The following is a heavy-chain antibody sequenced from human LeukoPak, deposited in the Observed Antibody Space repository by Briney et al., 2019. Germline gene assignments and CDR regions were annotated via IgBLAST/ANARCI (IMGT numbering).Heavy chain of an antibody. D-gene: IGHD6-19*01. V-gene: IGHV3-66*01. CDR2: IYSGGST. Sequence: PGGSLRLSCAASGITVSSNYMTWVRQAPGKGLEWVSVIYSGGSTYYADSVKGRFTISRDNSKNTLYLQMNSLRAEDTAVYYCARDASSGWPAPYFDYWGQGTLVTVSS. J-gene: IGHJ4*02. CDR1: GITVSSNY. CDR3: ARDASSGWPAPYFDY.